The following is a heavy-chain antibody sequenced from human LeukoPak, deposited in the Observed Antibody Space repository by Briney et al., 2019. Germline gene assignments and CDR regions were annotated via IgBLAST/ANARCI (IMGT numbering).Heavy chain of an antibody. D-gene: IGHD2-2*01. V-gene: IGHV3-21*01. Sequence: GGSLRLSCAASGFTFSSYSMNWVRQAPGKGLEWVSSISSSSSYIYYADSVKGRFTISRDNAKNSLYLQMNSLRAEDTAVYYCARGGYCSSTSCYRGQGVGYYFDYWGQGTLVTVSS. J-gene: IGHJ4*02. CDR2: ISSSSSYI. CDR3: ARGGYCSSTSCYRGQGVGYYFDY. CDR1: GFTFSSYS.